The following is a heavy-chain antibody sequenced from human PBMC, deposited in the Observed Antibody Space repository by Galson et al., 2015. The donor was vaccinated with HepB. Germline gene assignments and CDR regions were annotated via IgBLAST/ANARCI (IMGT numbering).Heavy chain of an antibody. V-gene: IGHV4-39*07. Sequence: ETLSLTCTVSGGSISSSSYYWGWIRPPPGKGLEWIGSIYYSGSTYYNPSLKSRVTISVDTSKNQFSLKLSSVTAADTAVYYCARDRDILTGYYSARFDYWGQGTLVTVSS. CDR2: IYYSGST. CDR3: ARDRDILTGYYSARFDY. CDR1: GGSISSSSYY. D-gene: IGHD3-9*01. J-gene: IGHJ4*02.